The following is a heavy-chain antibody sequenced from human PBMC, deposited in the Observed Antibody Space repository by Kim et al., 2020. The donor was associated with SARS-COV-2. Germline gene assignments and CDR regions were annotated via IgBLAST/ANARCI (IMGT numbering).Heavy chain of an antibody. Sequence: GRFTNSRDNSKNTLYLQMNSLRAEDTAVYYCAKVSYYDFWSGYYTPPDYWGQGTLVTVSS. V-gene: IGHV3-23*01. D-gene: IGHD3-3*01. J-gene: IGHJ4*02. CDR3: AKVSYYDFWSGYYTPPDY.